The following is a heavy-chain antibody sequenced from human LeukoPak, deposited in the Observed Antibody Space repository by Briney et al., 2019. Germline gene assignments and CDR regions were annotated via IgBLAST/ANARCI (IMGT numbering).Heavy chain of an antibody. J-gene: IGHJ5*02. V-gene: IGHV4-34*01. CDR1: GGSFSGYY. Sequence: SETLSLTCAVYGGSFSGYYWSWIRQPPGKGLEWIGEINHSGSTNYNPSLKSRVTISVDTSKNQFSLKLSSVTAADTAVYYCARQDNWFDPWGQGTLVTVSS. CDR3: ARQDNWFDP. CDR2: INHSGST.